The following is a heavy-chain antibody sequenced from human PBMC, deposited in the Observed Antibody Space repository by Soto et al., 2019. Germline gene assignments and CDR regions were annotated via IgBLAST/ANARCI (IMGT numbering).Heavy chain of an antibody. J-gene: IGHJ4*02. D-gene: IGHD3-3*01. V-gene: IGHV3-23*01. Sequence: VGSLRHCCAASGGTFISYARSWVRQAPGKGLEWVSAISGSGGSIYYADSVKGRFTISRDNSKNTLYLQMNSLRAEDTAVYYCAKGPLLRFLEWLSLAYWGQGTLVTVSS. CDR2: ISGSGGSI. CDR1: GGTFISYA. CDR3: AKGPLLRFLEWLSLAY.